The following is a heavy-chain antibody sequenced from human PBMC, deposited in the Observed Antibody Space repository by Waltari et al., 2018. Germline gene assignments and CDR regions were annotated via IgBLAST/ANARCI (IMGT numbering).Heavy chain of an antibody. CDR2: ISYDGSNK. V-gene: IGHV3-30*18. Sequence: QVQLVESGGGVVQPGRSLRLSCAASGFPFSSYGMHWVRKAPGKGLEWVAVISYDGSNKYYADSVKGRFTISRDNSKNTLYLQMNSLRAEDTAVYYCAKEGPDYGDYGYLDYWGQGTLVTVSS. CDR1: GFPFSSYG. D-gene: IGHD4-17*01. CDR3: AKEGPDYGDYGYLDY. J-gene: IGHJ4*02.